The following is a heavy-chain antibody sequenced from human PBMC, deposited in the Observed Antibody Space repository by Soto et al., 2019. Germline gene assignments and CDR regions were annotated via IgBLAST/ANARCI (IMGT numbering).Heavy chain of an antibody. CDR2: IYYSGST. J-gene: IGHJ6*02. Sequence: PSETLSLTCTVSGGSISSSSYYWGWIRQPPGKGQERIGSIYYSGSTYYNPSLKSRATISVDTSKNQFSLKLSSVTAADTAVYYCARAYGKGFGEPYDYYYYGMDVWGQGTTVTVSS. CDR3: ARAYGKGFGEPYDYYYYGMDV. V-gene: IGHV4-39*01. CDR1: GGSISSSSYY. D-gene: IGHD3-10*01.